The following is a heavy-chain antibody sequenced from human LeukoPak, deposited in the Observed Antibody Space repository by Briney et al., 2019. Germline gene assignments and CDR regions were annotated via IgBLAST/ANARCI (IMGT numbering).Heavy chain of an antibody. Sequence: PGGSLRLSCAASGFTFSDYYMSWIRQAPGKGLEWVSVIYSGGSTYYADSVKGRFTISRDNSKNTLYLQMNSLRAEDTAVYYCARGLLPYSSGWVIFDYWGQGTLVTVSS. CDR3: ARGLLPYSSGWVIFDY. CDR1: GFTFSDYY. J-gene: IGHJ4*02. D-gene: IGHD6-19*01. V-gene: IGHV3-66*01. CDR2: IYSGGST.